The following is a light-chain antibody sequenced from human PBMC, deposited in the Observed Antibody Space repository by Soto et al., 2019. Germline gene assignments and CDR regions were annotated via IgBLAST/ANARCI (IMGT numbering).Light chain of an antibody. CDR2: GAS. CDR3: QQYGSSPPWT. V-gene: IGKV3-20*01. CDR1: QSVSSSY. Sequence: EIVLTQSPGTLSLSPGERATLSCRASQSVSSSYLAWYQQKPGQAPRLLSYGASSRATGIPDRFSGSGSGTDFTLTISRLEVEDFAVYYCQQYGSSPPWTFGQGTKVDIK. J-gene: IGKJ1*01.